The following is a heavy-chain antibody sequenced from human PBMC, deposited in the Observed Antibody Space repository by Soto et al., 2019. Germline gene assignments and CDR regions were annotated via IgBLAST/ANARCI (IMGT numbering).Heavy chain of an antibody. CDR1: GFIFSSYA. CDR2: IWYDGSNK. D-gene: IGHD1-20*01. Sequence: QVQLVESGGGVVQPGRSLRLSCAASGFIFSSYAMHWVRQAPGKGLEWVAVIWYDGSNKYYADSVKGRFTISRDNSKNTLYLQMNSLRAEDTAVYYCAREGRISGGFDYWGQGTLVIVSS. V-gene: IGHV3-30*04. J-gene: IGHJ4*02. CDR3: AREGRISGGFDY.